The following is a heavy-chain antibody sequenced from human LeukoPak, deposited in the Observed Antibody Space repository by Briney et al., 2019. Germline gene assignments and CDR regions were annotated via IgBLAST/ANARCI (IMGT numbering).Heavy chain of an antibody. V-gene: IGHV1-69*06. J-gene: IGHJ3*02. CDR3: ATPTIPCSSRWEACDAFDI. Sequence: SVKVSCKASGGTFSSYAISWVRQAPGQGLEWMGGIIPIFGTANYAQKFQGRVTMTEDTSTDTAYMELSSLRSEDTAVYYCATPTIPCSSRWEACDAFDIWGQGTMVTVSS. CDR2: IIPIFGTA. CDR1: GGTFSSYA. D-gene: IGHD6-13*01.